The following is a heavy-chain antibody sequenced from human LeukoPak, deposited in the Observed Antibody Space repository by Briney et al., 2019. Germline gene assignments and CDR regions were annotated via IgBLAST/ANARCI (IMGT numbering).Heavy chain of an antibody. D-gene: IGHD2-15*01. V-gene: IGHV3-23*01. J-gene: IGHJ4*02. CDR2: ISGSGGST. CDR3: AKERSKRVVVAATSLDY. Sequence: RPGGSLRLSCAASGFTFSTYAMNWARQAPGKGLEWVSFISGSGGSTYYADSVKGRFTISRANLKNTLYLQMNSLRAEDTGVYYCAKERSKRVVVAATSLDYWVQGTMVSVCS. CDR1: GFTFSTYA.